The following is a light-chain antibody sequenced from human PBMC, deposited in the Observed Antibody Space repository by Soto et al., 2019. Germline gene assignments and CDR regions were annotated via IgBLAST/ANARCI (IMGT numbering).Light chain of an antibody. CDR3: KQSYSSPPT. CDR1: QSISNH. Sequence: DIQMTQSPSSLSASVEDRAIINCGESQSISNHLNWYQQKPGKAPKLLIFAASSLQSGVPSRFSGSRSGPDFTLTINSLQTEDFATYYCKQSYSSPPTFGQGTKVDIK. V-gene: IGKV1-39*01. CDR2: AAS. J-gene: IGKJ1*01.